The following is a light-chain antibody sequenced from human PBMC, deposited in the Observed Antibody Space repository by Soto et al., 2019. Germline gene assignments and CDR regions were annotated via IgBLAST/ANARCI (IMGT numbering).Light chain of an antibody. CDR1: SFNIGSNY. CDR2: RND. J-gene: IGLJ1*01. V-gene: IGLV1-47*01. Sequence: QSVLTQAPSASGTPGQRVTISCSGSSFNIGSNYVYWYQQLPGTAPKLVIFRNDQRPSGIPDRISGSKSGTSASLAISGLRSEDEADYYCSAWDDSLSGYVLGTGTKLTVL. CDR3: SAWDDSLSGYV.